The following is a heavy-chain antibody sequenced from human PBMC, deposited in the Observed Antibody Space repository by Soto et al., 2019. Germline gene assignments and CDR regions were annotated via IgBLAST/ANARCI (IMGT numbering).Heavy chain of an antibody. CDR1: GYSFAIYG. Sequence: QVQLVQSGAELKKPGASVKVSCKTSGYSFAIYGINWVRQAPGQGLEWMGYINTDNGNTYYTQKFQGRVAMTADASTTTAYMELRSLRYDDTAVYYCARDVPRMDVWGQGTTVTVSS. D-gene: IGHD2-2*01. CDR3: ARDVPRMDV. CDR2: INTDNGNT. J-gene: IGHJ6*02. V-gene: IGHV1-18*01.